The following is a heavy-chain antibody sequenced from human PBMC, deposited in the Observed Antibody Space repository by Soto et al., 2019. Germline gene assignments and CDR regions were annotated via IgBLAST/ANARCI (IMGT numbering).Heavy chain of an antibody. D-gene: IGHD4-17*01. Sequence: QVQLVQSGAEVKKPGSSVKVSCKACGGTFSCYAISWVRQAPGQGLEWMGGIIPSFGTADYAQKFQGRVTITADESTSTAYMELSSMRSEDTAVYYCARDGGAYDYRPFDYWGQRGLVTVSS. CDR1: GGTFSCYA. V-gene: IGHV1-69*12. J-gene: IGHJ4*02. CDR2: IIPSFGTA. CDR3: ARDGGAYDYRPFDY.